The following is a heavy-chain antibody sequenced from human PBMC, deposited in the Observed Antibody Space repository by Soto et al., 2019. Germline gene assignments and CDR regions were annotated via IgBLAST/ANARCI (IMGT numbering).Heavy chain of an antibody. CDR3: ARGANTMVRGVIPHDYYGMDV. CDR1: GITFGSRA. D-gene: IGHD3-10*01. Sequence: EVQLLESGGDLIQPGGSLRLSCVASGITFGSRAMSWVRQAPGEGLEWVSTITDSGGDAKYADSVRGRFAISRDNSKKTLYLQMNSLRAEDTAVYYCARGANTMVRGVIPHDYYGMDVCGQGTTVTVSS. V-gene: IGHV3-23*01. CDR2: ITDSGGDA. J-gene: IGHJ6*02.